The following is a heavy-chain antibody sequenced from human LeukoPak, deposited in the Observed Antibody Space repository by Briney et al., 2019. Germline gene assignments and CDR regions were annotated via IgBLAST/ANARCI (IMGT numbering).Heavy chain of an antibody. CDR3: ARLDQPYYYDSSGYTYYFDY. J-gene: IGHJ4*02. D-gene: IGHD3-22*01. V-gene: IGHV5-51*01. CDR1: GYSFTSYW. CDR2: IYPGDSDT. Sequence: GESLKISCKGSGYSFTSYWIGWVRQMPGKGLEWMGIIYPGDSDTRYSPSFQGQVTISADKSISTAYLQWSSLKASDTAMYYCARLDQPYYYDSSGYTYYFDYWGQGTLDTVSS.